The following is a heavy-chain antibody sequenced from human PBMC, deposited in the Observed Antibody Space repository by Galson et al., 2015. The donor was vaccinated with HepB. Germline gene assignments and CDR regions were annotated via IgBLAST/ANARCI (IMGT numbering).Heavy chain of an antibody. CDR1: GYTFTSYA. Sequence: SVKVSCKASGYTFTSYAMHWVRQAPGQRLEWMGWINAGNGNTKYSQKFQGRVTITRDTSASTAYMELSSLRSEDTAVYYCARVVRIKSYYYYGMDVWGQGTTVTVSS. CDR3: ARVVRIKSYYYYGMDV. CDR2: INAGNGNT. V-gene: IGHV1-3*01. D-gene: IGHD3-10*01. J-gene: IGHJ6*02.